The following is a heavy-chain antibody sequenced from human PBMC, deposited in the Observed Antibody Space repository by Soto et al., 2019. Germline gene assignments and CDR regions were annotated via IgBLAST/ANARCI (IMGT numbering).Heavy chain of an antibody. D-gene: IGHD1-20*01. J-gene: IGHJ4*02. CDR3: ARGRTLITGTSLDY. Sequence: PSETLALGWAVYGGSVSWYYWTWSRQPPGKGLEWIGEINHRGSTNYKPSLRSRVTISVDTSKNQLSLKVNSVTAADTAVYYCARGRTLITGTSLDYWGQGTLVTVS. CDR1: GGSVSWYY. CDR2: INHRGST. V-gene: IGHV4-34*01.